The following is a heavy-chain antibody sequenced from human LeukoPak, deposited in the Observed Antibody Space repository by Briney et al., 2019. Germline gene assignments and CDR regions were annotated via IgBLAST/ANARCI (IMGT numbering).Heavy chain of an antibody. Sequence: GGSLRLSCAASGFTFSSYWMTWVRQAPGKGLEWVSAISGSGGSTYYADSVKGRFTISRDNSKNTLYLQMNSLRAEDTAVYYCAKDQGWALQLGDYWGQGTLVTVSS. J-gene: IGHJ4*02. CDR3: AKDQGWALQLGDY. V-gene: IGHV3-23*01. CDR1: GFTFSSYW. CDR2: ISGSGGST. D-gene: IGHD6-13*01.